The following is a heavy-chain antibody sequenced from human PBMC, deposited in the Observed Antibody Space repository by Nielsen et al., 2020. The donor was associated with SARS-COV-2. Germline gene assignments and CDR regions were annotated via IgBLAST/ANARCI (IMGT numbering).Heavy chain of an antibody. J-gene: IGHJ4*02. CDR1: GYTFPSFG. V-gene: IGHV1-18*01. CDR2: ISAKKGNT. Sequence: SVKVSCKASGYTFPSFGISWVRQAPGQGLEWMGWISAKKGNTNYAQKFQGRVTMTRDTSTSTVYVEVRSLRSDDTAVYYCARDKDYTFDYWGQGTLVTVPS. D-gene: IGHD4-11*01. CDR3: ARDKDYTFDY.